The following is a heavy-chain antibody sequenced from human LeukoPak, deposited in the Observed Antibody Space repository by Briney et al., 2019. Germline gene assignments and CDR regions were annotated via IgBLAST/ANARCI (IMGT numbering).Heavy chain of an antibody. D-gene: IGHD6-13*01. V-gene: IGHV1-69*05. J-gene: IGHJ5*02. CDR3: ARDLDSSSWNWFDP. CDR2: IIPIFGTA. CDR1: GGTLSSYA. Sequence: SVKVSCKASGGTLSSYAISWVRQAPGQGLEWMGRIIPIFGTANYAQKFQGRVTITTDESTSTAYMELSSLRSEDTAVYYRARDLDSSSWNWFDPWGQGTLVTVSS.